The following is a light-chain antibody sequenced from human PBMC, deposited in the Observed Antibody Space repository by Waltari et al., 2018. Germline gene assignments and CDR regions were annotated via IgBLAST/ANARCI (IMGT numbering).Light chain of an antibody. CDR1: QSVGTW. V-gene: IGKV1-5*03. CDR3: QQYSSFST. Sequence: DIQMTQSPSTLSASVEDRVTISCRASQSVGTWLAWYQQKPGKAPKLVSYMASSLESGVPSRFSGSGSGTEFTLTISSLQPDDFATYSCQQYSSFSTFGQGTKV. CDR2: MAS. J-gene: IGKJ2*01.